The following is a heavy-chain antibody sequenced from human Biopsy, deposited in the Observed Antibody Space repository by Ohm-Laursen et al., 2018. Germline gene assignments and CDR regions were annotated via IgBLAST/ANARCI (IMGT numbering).Heavy chain of an antibody. Sequence: SETLSLTCVVSGDSISGYYWNWIRQPPGKRLEWIGYILSTGSTDYKPSLQSRVSISLDLSTDQFSLKVDSVTAADTAVYYCARVVGAATGFDSWGRGTPVIVSS. CDR3: ARVVGAATGFDS. D-gene: IGHD1-26*01. CDR1: GDSISGYY. J-gene: IGHJ4*02. V-gene: IGHV4-59*01. CDR2: ILSTGST.